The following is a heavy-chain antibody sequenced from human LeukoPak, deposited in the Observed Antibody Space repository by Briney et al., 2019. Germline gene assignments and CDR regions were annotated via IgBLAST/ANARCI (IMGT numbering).Heavy chain of an antibody. Sequence: VASVKVSCKASGYTFTGYYMHWVRQAPGQGLEWMGWISAYSGNTNYAQKLQGRVTMTTDTSTSTAYMELRSLRSDDTAVYYCARGSLSSGYYYWGQGTLVTVSS. CDR3: ARGSLSSGYYY. J-gene: IGHJ4*02. D-gene: IGHD3-3*01. CDR1: GYTFTGYY. CDR2: ISAYSGNT. V-gene: IGHV1-18*04.